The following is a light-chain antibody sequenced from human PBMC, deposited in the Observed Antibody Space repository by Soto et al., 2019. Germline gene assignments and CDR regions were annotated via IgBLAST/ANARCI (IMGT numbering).Light chain of an antibody. Sequence: EIVLTQSPGTLSLSPGERATLSCRPSQSVSNNWLAWYQQKPGQAPRLLIYGASTRATGIPARFSGSGSGTEFTLTISSLQSEDFAVYYCQQYNNWPPWTFGQGTKVDIK. CDR1: QSVSNN. CDR3: QQYNNWPPWT. V-gene: IGKV3-15*01. J-gene: IGKJ1*01. CDR2: GAS.